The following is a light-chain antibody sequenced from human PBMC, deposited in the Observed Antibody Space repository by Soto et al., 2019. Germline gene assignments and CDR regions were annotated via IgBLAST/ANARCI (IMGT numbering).Light chain of an antibody. V-gene: IGKV3D-15*01. Sequence: EIVMTQSPATLSVSPGERATLSCRASQSVSSILAWYQQKPDQAPRLLIYGAYTRTTGIPARFSGSGSGTESPLTISSLQSEDFAVYYCQQYNNWRTCTFGQGTKVEIK. CDR3: QQYNNWRTCT. J-gene: IGKJ1*01. CDR2: GAY. CDR1: QSVSSI.